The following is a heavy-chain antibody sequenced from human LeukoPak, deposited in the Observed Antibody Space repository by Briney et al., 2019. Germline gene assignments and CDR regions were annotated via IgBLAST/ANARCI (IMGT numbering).Heavy chain of an antibody. V-gene: IGHV4-38-2*01. Sequence: SETLSLTCAVSGYSISSGYYWGWIRQPPGKGLEWIGSIYHSGSTYYNPSLKSRVTISVDTSKNQFSLKLSSVTAADTAVYYCASLEYSSSSEYFQHWGQGTLVTVSS. CDR3: ASLEYSSSSEYFQH. CDR1: GYSISSGYY. CDR2: IYHSGST. J-gene: IGHJ1*01. D-gene: IGHD6-6*01.